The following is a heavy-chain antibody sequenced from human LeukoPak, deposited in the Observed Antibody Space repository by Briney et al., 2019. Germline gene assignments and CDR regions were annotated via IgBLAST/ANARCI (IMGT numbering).Heavy chain of an antibody. J-gene: IGHJ6*02. CDR1: GGSFSGYY. CDR3: ARGRGYSGYVRTTRMDV. Sequence: SETLSLTCAVYGGSFSGYYWSWIRQPPGKGLEWIGEINHSGSTNYNPSLKSRVTISVDTSKNQFSLKLSSVTAADTAVYYCARGRGYSGYVRTTRMDVWGQGTTVTVSS. V-gene: IGHV4-34*01. CDR2: INHSGST. D-gene: IGHD5-12*01.